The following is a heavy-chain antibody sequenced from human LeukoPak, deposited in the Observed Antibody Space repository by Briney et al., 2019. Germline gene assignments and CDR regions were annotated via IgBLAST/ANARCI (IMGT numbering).Heavy chain of an antibody. CDR1: GFTVSSNY. Sequence: GGSLRLSCAASGFTVSSNYMSWVRQAPGKGLEWVSVIYSDDTTYYADSVKGRFTISRDNSKNTLHLQMNSLRAEDVAVYYCALSRYSSSSVWDFWGQGTLVTVSS. J-gene: IGHJ4*02. V-gene: IGHV3-66*01. D-gene: IGHD6-6*01. CDR3: ALSRYSSSSVWDF. CDR2: IYSDDTT.